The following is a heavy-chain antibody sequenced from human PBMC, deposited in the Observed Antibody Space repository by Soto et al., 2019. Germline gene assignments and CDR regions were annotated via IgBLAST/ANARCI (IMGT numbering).Heavy chain of an antibody. Sequence: ASVKVSCKASGYTFVNYAIHWVRQAPGQSLEWMGWIYAGNGDTHTSQNFQDRVTITMDTSASTAYIELHSLRSEDTAVYYRASGVLISIGLPGSFGYWGQGTLVTVSS. CDR2: IYAGNGDT. CDR1: GYTFVNYA. D-gene: IGHD2-21*01. CDR3: ASGVLISIGLPGSFGY. J-gene: IGHJ4*02. V-gene: IGHV1-3*01.